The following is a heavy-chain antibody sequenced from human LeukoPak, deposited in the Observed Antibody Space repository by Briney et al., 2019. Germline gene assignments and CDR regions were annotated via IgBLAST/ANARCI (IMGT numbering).Heavy chain of an antibody. D-gene: IGHD2-15*01. CDR1: GFTFSSYA. V-gene: IGHV3-23*01. CDR3: AKWSLGYCSGGSCYSHWFDP. J-gene: IGHJ5*02. Sequence: GGSLRHSCAASGFTFSSYAMSWVRQAPGKGLEWVSAISGSGGSTYYADSVKGRFTISRDNSKNTLYLQMNSLRAEDTAVYYCAKWSLGYCSGGSCYSHWFDPWGQGTLVTVSS. CDR2: ISGSGGST.